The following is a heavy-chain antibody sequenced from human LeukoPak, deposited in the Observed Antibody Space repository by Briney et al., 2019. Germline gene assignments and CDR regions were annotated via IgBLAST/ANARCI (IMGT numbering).Heavy chain of an antibody. Sequence: SETLSLTCTVSGGSISSSSYYWGWIRQPPGKGLEWIGSIYYSGSTNYNPSLKSRVTISVDTSKNQFSLKLSSVTAADTAVYYCASRSGSYADYWGQGTLVTVSS. CDR1: GGSISSSSYY. J-gene: IGHJ4*02. V-gene: IGHV4-39*07. D-gene: IGHD1-26*01. CDR3: ASRSGSYADY. CDR2: IYYSGST.